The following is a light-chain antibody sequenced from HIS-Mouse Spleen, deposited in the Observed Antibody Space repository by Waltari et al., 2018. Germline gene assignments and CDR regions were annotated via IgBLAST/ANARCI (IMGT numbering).Light chain of an antibody. CDR1: QSVLYSSNNKNY. V-gene: IGKV4-1*01. Sequence: DIVMTQSPDSLAVSLGERATINCESSQSVLYSSNNKNYLAWYQQKPGQPPKLLIYWASTRESGVPDRFSGSGSGTDFTLTISSLQAEDVAVYYCQQYYSTPTWTFGQGTKVEIK. CDR3: QQYYSTPTWT. J-gene: IGKJ1*01. CDR2: WAS.